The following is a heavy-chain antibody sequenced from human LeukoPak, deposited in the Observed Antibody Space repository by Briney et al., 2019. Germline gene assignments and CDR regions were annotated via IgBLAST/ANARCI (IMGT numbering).Heavy chain of an antibody. D-gene: IGHD6-19*01. CDR3: ARIAGYSSGWYGALDY. CDR1: GFTFSSYW. J-gene: IGHJ4*02. Sequence: GGSLRLSCAASGFTFSSYWMHWVRQAPGKGLVWVSRINTGGSATDYADSVKGRFTISRDNSKNTLYLQMNSLRAEDTAVYHCARIAGYSSGWYGALDYWGQGTLVTVSS. V-gene: IGHV3-74*01. CDR2: INTGGSAT.